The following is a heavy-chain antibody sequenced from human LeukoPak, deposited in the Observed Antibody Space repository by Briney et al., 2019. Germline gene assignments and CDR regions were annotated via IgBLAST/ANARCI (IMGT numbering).Heavy chain of an antibody. CDR2: INPNSGGT. CDR1: GYTFTGYY. V-gene: IGHV1-2*04. CDR3: ARGPPSPTVTTSWDFDY. J-gene: IGHJ4*02. D-gene: IGHD4-17*01. Sequence: ASVTVSCKASGYTFTGYYMHWVRQAPGQGLEWMGWINPNSGGTNYAQKFQGWVTMTRDTFISTAYMELSRLRSDDTAVYYCARGPPSPTVTTSWDFDYWGQGTLVTVSS.